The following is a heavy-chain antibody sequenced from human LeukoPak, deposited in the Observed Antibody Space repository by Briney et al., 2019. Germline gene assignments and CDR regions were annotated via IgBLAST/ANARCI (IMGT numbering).Heavy chain of an antibody. CDR2: ISGSGGST. CDR1: GFTFSSYA. J-gene: IGHJ4*02. CDR3: AKDAWRGYCGGDCYKFDY. Sequence: GGPLRLSCAASGFTFSSYAMSWVRQAPGKGLEWVSAISGSGGSTYYADSVKGRFTISRDNSKNTLYLQMNSLRAEDTAVYYCAKDAWRGYCGGDCYKFDYWGQGTLVTVSS. D-gene: IGHD2-21*02. V-gene: IGHV3-23*01.